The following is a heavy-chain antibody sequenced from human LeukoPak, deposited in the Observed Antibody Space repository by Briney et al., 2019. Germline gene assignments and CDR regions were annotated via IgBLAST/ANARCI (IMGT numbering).Heavy chain of an antibody. CDR1: GITLSNYG. Sequence: PGGSLRLSCAVSGITLSNYGMSWVRQAPGKGLEWVSSISSSSSYIYYADSVKGRFTISRDNAKNSLYLQMNSLRAEDTAVYYCARTAVPTITMVRGVIPNWFDPWGQGTLVTVSS. CDR3: ARTAVPTITMVRGVIPNWFDP. V-gene: IGHV3-21*01. CDR2: ISSSSSYI. D-gene: IGHD3-10*01. J-gene: IGHJ5*02.